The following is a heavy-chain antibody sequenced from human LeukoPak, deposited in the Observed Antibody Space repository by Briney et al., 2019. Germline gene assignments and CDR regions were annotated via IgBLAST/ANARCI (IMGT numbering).Heavy chain of an antibody. CDR2: IYPRDSDT. Sequence: GEPLNTSLQGLEYSLTSFRIGWVPQIPGKGLEWIGIIYPRDSDTRYSPSFQGQVTISADKSISTAYLQWSSLKASDTAMYYCVRRVGDSKVYYWGEGTQVTVSS. V-gene: IGHV5-51*01. CDR1: EYSLTSFR. D-gene: IGHD1-26*01. J-gene: IGHJ4*02. CDR3: VRRVGDSKVYY.